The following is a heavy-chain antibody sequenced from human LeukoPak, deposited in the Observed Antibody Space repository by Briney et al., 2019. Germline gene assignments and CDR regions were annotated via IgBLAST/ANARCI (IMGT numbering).Heavy chain of an antibody. V-gene: IGHV3-23*01. CDR1: GFTFSSYA. J-gene: IGHJ4*02. Sequence: GGSLRLSCAASGFTFSSYAMSWVRQAPGKGLEWVSAISGSGGNTYYADSVKGRFTISRDNSKNTLFLQMNSLRAEDTAVYYCARNLGVIVPAAAFDYWGQGTLATVSS. CDR3: ARNLGVIVPAAAFDY. CDR2: ISGSGGNT. D-gene: IGHD2-2*01.